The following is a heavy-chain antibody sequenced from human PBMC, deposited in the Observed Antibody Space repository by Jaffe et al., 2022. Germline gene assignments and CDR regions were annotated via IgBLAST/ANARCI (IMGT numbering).Heavy chain of an antibody. V-gene: IGHV3-48*01. CDR2: ISSSSSTI. CDR3: ATRYSSSWYERYFQH. CDR1: GFTFSSYS. D-gene: IGHD6-13*01. J-gene: IGHJ1*01. Sequence: EVQLVESGGGLVQPGGSLRLSCAASGFTFSSYSMNWVRQAPGKGLEWVSYISSSSSTIYYADSVKGRFTISRDNAKNSLYLQMNSLRAEDTAVYYCATRYSSSWYERYFQHWGQGTLVTVSS.